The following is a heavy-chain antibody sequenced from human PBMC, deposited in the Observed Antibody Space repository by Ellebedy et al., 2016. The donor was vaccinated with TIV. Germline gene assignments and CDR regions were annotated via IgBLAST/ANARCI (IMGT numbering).Heavy chain of an antibody. J-gene: IGHJ6*02. CDR1: GGSISSHNHY. D-gene: IGHD4-11*01. CDR3: ARWIGTTVTIWGYYGMDV. CDR2: LSYSGST. V-gene: IGHV4-39*01. Sequence: MPSETLSLTCTVSGGSISSHNHYWGWIRQPPGEGLVWIGGLSYSGSTSYNPSLKSRVTISVDTSKNQSVDTSKNHFSLKLSSVTAADTAVYYCARWIGTTVTIWGYYGMDVWGQGTTVTVSS.